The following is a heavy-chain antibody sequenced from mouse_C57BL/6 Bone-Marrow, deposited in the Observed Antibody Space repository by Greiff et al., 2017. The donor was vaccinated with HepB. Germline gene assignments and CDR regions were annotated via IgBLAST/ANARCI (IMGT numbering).Heavy chain of an antibody. CDR3: ARGLGRGFDY. J-gene: IGHJ2*01. D-gene: IGHD4-1*01. Sequence: EVQLQQSGPELVKPGASVKISCKASGYSFTGYYMNWVKQSPEKSLEWIGEINPSTGGTIYNQKFKAKATLTVDKSSSTAYMQLKSLTSEDSAVYYCARGLGRGFDYWGQGTTLTVSS. CDR1: GYSFTGYY. CDR2: INPSTGGT. V-gene: IGHV1-42*01.